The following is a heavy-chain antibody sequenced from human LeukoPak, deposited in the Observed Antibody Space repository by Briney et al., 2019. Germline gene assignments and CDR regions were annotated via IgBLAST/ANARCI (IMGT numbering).Heavy chain of an antibody. J-gene: IGHJ5*01. Sequence: SETLSLTCTVSGDSISTSYWSWIRQPAGKRMEWIGRIFASGETNYNPSLESRVIMSRDTSNNQFFLRLTSVTAADTAVYYCARDRYTWHERDWFDSWGQGTLVTVSS. CDR3: ARDRYTWHERDWFDS. CDR2: IFASGET. V-gene: IGHV4-4*07. D-gene: IGHD1-20*01. CDR1: GDSISTSY.